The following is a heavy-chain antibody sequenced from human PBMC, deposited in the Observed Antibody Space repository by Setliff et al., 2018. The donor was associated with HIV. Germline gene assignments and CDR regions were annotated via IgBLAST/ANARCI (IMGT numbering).Heavy chain of an antibody. D-gene: IGHD3-10*01. V-gene: IGHV1-69*06. CDR1: GGTFGSYT. CDR2: IIPIFETT. CDR3: ARGQGVHFWVNDAFDI. Sequence: SVKVSCKASGGTFGSYTISWVRQAPGQGLEWLGGIIPIFETTNYAQKFQGRVTITADKSTSTIYMELSSLRSDDTAVYYCARGQGVHFWVNDAFDIWGQGTMVTVSS. J-gene: IGHJ3*02.